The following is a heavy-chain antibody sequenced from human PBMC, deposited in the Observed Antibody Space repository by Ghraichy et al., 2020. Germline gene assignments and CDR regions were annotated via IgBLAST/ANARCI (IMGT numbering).Heavy chain of an antibody. CDR3: ERGPKSYQLRFFRYYYYMDV. D-gene: IGHD2-2*01. CDR2: ISAYNGNT. V-gene: IGHV1-18*01. J-gene: IGHJ6*03. CDR1: GYTFTSYG. Sequence: ASVKVSCKASGYTFTSYGISWVRQAPGQGLEWMGWISAYNGNTNYAQKLQGRVTMTTDTSTSTAYMELSSLRSDDTAVYYCERGPKSYQLRFFRYYYYMDVWGKGTTVTVSS.